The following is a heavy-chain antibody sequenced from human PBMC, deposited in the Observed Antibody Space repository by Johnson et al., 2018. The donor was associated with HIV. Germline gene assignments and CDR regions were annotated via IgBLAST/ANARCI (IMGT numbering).Heavy chain of an antibody. CDR3: AKDLFTEREDDAFDI. V-gene: IGHV3-30*04. Sequence: QVQLVESGGGVVQPGRSLRLSCAASGFTFSSYAMHWVRQAPGKGLERVAVISYDGSIKYYGDSVQGRLTISRDNSKNTLYLQMNSLRAEDTAVYYCAKDLFTEREDDAFDIWGQGTMVTVSS. J-gene: IGHJ3*02. CDR2: ISYDGSIK. CDR1: GFTFSSYA. D-gene: IGHD1-26*01.